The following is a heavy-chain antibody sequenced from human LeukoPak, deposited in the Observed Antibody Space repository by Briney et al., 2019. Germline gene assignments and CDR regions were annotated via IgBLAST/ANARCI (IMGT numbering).Heavy chain of an antibody. D-gene: IGHD5-12*01. J-gene: IGHJ6*04. Sequence: GESPRISCKGSGYSFTSYWISWVRQMPGKGLEWMGRIDPSDSYTNYSPSFQGHVTISADKSISTAYLQWSSLKASDTAMYYCASGYDDSYGMDVWGKGTTVTVSS. CDR1: GYSFTSYW. CDR2: IDPSDSYT. V-gene: IGHV5-10-1*01. CDR3: ASGYDDSYGMDV.